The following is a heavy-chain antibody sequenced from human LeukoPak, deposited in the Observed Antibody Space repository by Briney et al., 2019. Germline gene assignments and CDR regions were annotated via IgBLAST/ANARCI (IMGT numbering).Heavy chain of an antibody. Sequence: PSETLSLTCTVSGGSISSSSYYWGWIRQPPGKGLEWIGSIYYSGSTYYNPSLKSRVTISVDTSKNQFSLKLSSVTAADTAVYYCARDRGYCTNGVCYRSFWFDPWGQGTLVTVSS. D-gene: IGHD2-8*01. CDR1: GGSISSSSYY. CDR2: IYYSGST. CDR3: ARDRGYCTNGVCYRSFWFDP. J-gene: IGHJ5*02. V-gene: IGHV4-39*07.